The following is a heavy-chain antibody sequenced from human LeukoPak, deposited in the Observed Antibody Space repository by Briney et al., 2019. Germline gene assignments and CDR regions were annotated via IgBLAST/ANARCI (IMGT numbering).Heavy chain of an antibody. CDR1: GFTFGSYW. CDR3: ARGAFGVDLPSGY. Sequence: GGSLRLSCAASGFTFGSYWMNWVRQAPGKGLEWVANIKQDGSEKYYVDSVKGRFTISRDNAKNSLYLQMNSLRAEDTAVYYCARGAFGVDLPSGYWGQGTLVTVSS. J-gene: IGHJ4*02. CDR2: IKQDGSEK. V-gene: IGHV3-7*01. D-gene: IGHD3-3*01.